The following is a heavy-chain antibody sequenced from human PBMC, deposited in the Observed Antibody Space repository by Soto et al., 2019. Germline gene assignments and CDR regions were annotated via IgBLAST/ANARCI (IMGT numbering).Heavy chain of an antibody. CDR3: AAGTGRTDFDY. CDR1: GFTVSSNY. V-gene: IGHV3-66*01. CDR2: IYSGGST. Sequence: GGSLRLSCAASGFTVSSNYMSWVRQAPGKGLEWVSVIYSGGSTYYADSVKGRFTISRDNSKNTLYLQMSSLRAEDTAVYYCAAGTGRTDFDYWGQGTLVTVSS. D-gene: IGHD1-1*01. J-gene: IGHJ4*02.